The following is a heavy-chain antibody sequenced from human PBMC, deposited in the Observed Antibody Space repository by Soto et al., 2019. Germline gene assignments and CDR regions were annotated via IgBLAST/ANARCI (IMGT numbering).Heavy chain of an antibody. D-gene: IGHD3-9*01. V-gene: IGHV3-48*04. CDR1: GFPFSDYS. CDR3: ARDKDWAFDY. Sequence: GGSLRVSCVASGFPFSDYSMVWVRQAPGKGLEWVSYIFVSSTIIYYADSVKGRFTVSRDNAQNSLFLLMNSLRVEDTAVYYCARDKDWAFDYWGQGTLVTVSS. J-gene: IGHJ4*02. CDR2: IFVSSTII.